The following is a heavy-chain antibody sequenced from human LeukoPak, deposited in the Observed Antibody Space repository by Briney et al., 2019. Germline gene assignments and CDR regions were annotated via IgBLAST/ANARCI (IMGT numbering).Heavy chain of an antibody. CDR3: AKDAQRGFDYSNSLEY. V-gene: IGHV3-33*06. J-gene: IGHJ4*02. Sequence: PGRSLRLSCAASGFTFSHYGMHWVRQAPGRGLEWVAVIWNDGSNKYYADSVKGRFTISRDNSQNTVDLHMNSLRAEDTAVYYCAKDAQRGFDYSNSLEYWGQGTLVTASS. CDR2: IWNDGSNK. CDR1: GFTFSHYG. D-gene: IGHD4-11*01.